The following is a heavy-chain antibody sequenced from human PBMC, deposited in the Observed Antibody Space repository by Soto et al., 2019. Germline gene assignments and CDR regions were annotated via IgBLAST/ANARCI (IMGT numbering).Heavy chain of an antibody. CDR3: ARGLTWNDILTEADYYYGMDV. CDR2: ISAYNGNT. CDR1: GYTFTSYG. J-gene: IGHJ6*02. D-gene: IGHD3-9*01. Sequence: ASVKVSCKASGYTFTSYGISLVRQAPGQGLEWMGWISAYNGNTNYAQKLQGRVTMTTDTSTSTAYMELRSLRSDDTAVYYCARGLTWNDILTEADYYYGMDVWGQGTTVTVSS. V-gene: IGHV1-18*01.